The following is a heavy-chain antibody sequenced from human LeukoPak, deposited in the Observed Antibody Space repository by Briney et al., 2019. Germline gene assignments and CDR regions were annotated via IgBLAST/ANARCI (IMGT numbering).Heavy chain of an antibody. Sequence: ASVKVSCKASGYTFTVNFMHWVRQAPGQGLEWMGWINPNSGGTNYAQKFQGRVTMTRDTSISTAYMELSRLRSDDTAVYYCAGDDQTTTVVNGMSAFDIWGQGTMVTVSS. CDR2: INPNSGGT. CDR3: AGDDQTTTVVNGMSAFDI. D-gene: IGHD4-23*01. CDR1: GYTFTVNF. J-gene: IGHJ3*02. V-gene: IGHV1-2*02.